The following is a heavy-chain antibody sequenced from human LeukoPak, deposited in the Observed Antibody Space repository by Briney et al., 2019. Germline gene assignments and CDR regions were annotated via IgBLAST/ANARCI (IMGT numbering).Heavy chain of an antibody. CDR1: GGSFSGYY. D-gene: IGHD7-27*01. CDR2: INHSGST. CDR3: ARGRPGDY. J-gene: IGHJ4*02. Sequence: PSETLSLTCAVYGGSFSGYYWSWIRQPPGKGLEWIGEINHSGSTNYNPSLKSQVTISVDTSKNQFSLKLSSVTAADTAVHYCARGRPGDYWGQGTLVTVSS. V-gene: IGHV4-34*01.